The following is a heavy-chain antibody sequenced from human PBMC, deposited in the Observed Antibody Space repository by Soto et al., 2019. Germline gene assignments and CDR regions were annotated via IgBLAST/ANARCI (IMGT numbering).Heavy chain of an antibody. Sequence: LRLSCSASGFSASNYCMHLVRQALGKGLEWVAVISYDGRDTYYADSVRGRFTISRDNSENTLYLQMNSLRAEDTAVYYCAKSLTIFEGVETMDVWGQGTTVTVSS. CDR1: GFSASNYC. J-gene: IGHJ6*02. D-gene: IGHD3-3*01. V-gene: IGHV3-30*18. CDR2: ISYDGRDT. CDR3: AKSLTIFEGVETMDV.